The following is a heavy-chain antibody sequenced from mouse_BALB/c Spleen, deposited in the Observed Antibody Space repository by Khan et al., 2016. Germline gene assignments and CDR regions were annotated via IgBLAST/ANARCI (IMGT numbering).Heavy chain of an antibody. V-gene: IGHV9-1*02. Sequence: QIQLVQSGPELKKPGETVKISCKASGYTFTNYGMSWVKQAPGKGLKWMGWINIYTGEPTYADDFKGRFAFSLETSASTAYLQINNLKKEDMATYCCARDFDYGFVYWGQGTLVTVAA. J-gene: IGHJ3*01. CDR3: ARDFDYGFVY. CDR1: GYTFTNYG. CDR2: INIYTGEP. D-gene: IGHD2-4*01.